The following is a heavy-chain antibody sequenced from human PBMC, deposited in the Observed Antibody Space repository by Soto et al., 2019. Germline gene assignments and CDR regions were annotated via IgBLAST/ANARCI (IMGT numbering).Heavy chain of an antibody. Sequence: EVQLLESGGGLVQPGGSLRLSCAASGFTFSNYAMTWVRQGPGKGLEWVSGISGSGGRSYYADSVKGRFTISRDNSKRTLYLQMNSLRAEDTAVYYCAKAYFVWSSEQPYYFDYWGQGTLVPVSS. CDR2: ISGSGGRS. D-gene: IGHD3-16*01. V-gene: IGHV3-23*01. CDR3: AKAYFVWSSEQPYYFDY. CDR1: GFTFSNYA. J-gene: IGHJ4*02.